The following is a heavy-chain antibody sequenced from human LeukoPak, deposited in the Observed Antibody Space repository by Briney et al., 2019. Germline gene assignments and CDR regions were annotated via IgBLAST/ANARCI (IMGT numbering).Heavy chain of an antibody. V-gene: IGHV3-74*01. J-gene: IGHJ4*02. Sequence: PGGSLRLSCAASGFTFSSYWMHWVRQAPGKGLVRVSRISSDGSSTDYADSVKGRFTISRDNAKNTLYLQMNSLRAEDTAVYYCARGLKYSTGWYYFDYWGQGTLVTVSS. CDR3: ARGLKYSTGWYYFDY. CDR2: ISSDGSST. D-gene: IGHD6-19*01. CDR1: GFTFSSYW.